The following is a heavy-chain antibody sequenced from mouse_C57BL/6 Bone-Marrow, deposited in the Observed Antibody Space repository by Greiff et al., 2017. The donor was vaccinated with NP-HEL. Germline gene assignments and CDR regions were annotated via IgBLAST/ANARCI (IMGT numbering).Heavy chain of an antibody. Sequence: QVQLQQSGPVLVKPGASVKMSCKASGYTFTSYGISWVKQRTGQGLEWIGEIYPRSGNTYYNEKFKGKATLTADKSSSTAYMELRSLTSEDSAVYFCARKAGVYDYDDYYAMDYWGQGTSVTVSS. D-gene: IGHD2-4*01. J-gene: IGHJ4*01. V-gene: IGHV1-81*01. CDR1: GYTFTSYG. CDR3: ARKAGVYDYDDYYAMDY. CDR2: IYPRSGNT.